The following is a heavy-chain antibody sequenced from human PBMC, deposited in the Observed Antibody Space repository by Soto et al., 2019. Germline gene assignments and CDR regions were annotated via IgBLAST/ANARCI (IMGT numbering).Heavy chain of an antibody. D-gene: IGHD1-1*01. Sequence: QVQLEQSGPGLVKPSQTLSLTCKISGGSISSLNDYWSWIRQSPGEGLEWIGYIFDSGTAHYNPSLRGGVRIWGDTSQCHFSLRIQFGSCPDPAVYSGAGEVSWTGPSAHWAQGTLVTVSS. CDR1: GGSISSLNDY. J-gene: IGHJ1*01. V-gene: IGHV4-31*02. CDR3: AGEVSWTGPSAH. CDR2: IFDSGTA.